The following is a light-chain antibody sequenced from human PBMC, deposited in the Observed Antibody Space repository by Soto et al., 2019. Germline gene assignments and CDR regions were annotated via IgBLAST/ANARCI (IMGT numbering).Light chain of an antibody. CDR3: CSYAGSYKGYV. V-gene: IGLV2-11*01. CDR2: DVS. CDR1: SSDVGGYHY. Sequence: QSALTQPRSVSGSPGQSVTISCTGTSSDVGGYHYVSWYQQHPGKAPKLMIYDVSKRPSGVPDRFSVSKSGNTASLTISGLQAEDEADYYCCSYAGSYKGYVFGTGTKVTVL. J-gene: IGLJ1*01.